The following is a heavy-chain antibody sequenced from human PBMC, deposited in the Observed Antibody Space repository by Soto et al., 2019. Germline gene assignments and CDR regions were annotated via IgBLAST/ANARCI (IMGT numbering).Heavy chain of an antibody. Sequence: QVQLVQSGAEVKKPGSSVKVSCKASGGTFSSYTISWVRQAPGQGLEWMGRIIPILGIANYAQKFQGGVTITADKSXXTXYXXLSSLRSEDTAVYYCARLGWRSSWYPSYYYYGMDVWGQGTTVTVSS. V-gene: IGHV1-69*02. J-gene: IGHJ6*02. D-gene: IGHD6-13*01. CDR2: IIPILGIA. CDR3: ARLGWRSSWYPSYYYYGMDV. CDR1: GGTFSSYT.